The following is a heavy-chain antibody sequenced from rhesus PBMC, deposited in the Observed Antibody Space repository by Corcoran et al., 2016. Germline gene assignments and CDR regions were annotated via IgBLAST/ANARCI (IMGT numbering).Heavy chain of an antibody. V-gene: IGHV1-198*02. CDR2: INPLVGIT. CDR3: ARSAPLLTVGFDY. D-gene: IGHD2-15*01. CDR1: GFTFGSYA. J-gene: IGHJ4*01. Sequence: QVQLVQSGAEVKKPGASVKVSCKASGFTFGSYAINWVRQAPGQGLKWMGVINPLVGITNYAEKFQGRVTMTADTSTSTAYMELSSLRSEDTAVYYCARSAPLLTVGFDYWGQGVLVTVSS.